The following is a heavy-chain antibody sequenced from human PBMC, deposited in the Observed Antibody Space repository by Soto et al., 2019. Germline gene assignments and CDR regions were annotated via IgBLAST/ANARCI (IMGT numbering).Heavy chain of an antibody. Sequence: GASVKVSCKASGYTFTDYFIHWVRQAPGQGFEWMGWINPNSRGTNYAPKFQGRVTMTRDTSNSTAYMELRGLRSDDTAVYYCARVTLTEGNWFDPWGKGSLVTVSS. CDR2: INPNSRGT. CDR3: ARVTLTEGNWFDP. J-gene: IGHJ5*02. V-gene: IGHV1-2*02. CDR1: GYTFTDYF.